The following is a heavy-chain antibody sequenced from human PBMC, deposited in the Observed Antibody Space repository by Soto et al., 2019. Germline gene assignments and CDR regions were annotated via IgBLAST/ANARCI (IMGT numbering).Heavy chain of an antibody. Sequence: QVQLVESGGGVVQPGRSLRLSCAASGFTFSSYGLHWVRQAPGPGLEWVAVISYDGSNKYYADSVKGRFTISRDNSKNTLYLQMNSLRAEDTAVYYCAKDWDAFDIWGQGTMVTVSS. J-gene: IGHJ3*02. CDR2: ISYDGSNK. CDR3: AKDWDAFDI. CDR1: GFTFSSYG. V-gene: IGHV3-30*18.